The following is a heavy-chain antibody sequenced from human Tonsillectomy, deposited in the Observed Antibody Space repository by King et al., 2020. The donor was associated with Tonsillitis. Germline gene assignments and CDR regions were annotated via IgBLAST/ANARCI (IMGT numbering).Heavy chain of an antibody. CDR3: ARQGTYSNWFDP. V-gene: IGHV4-39*01. Sequence: QLQESGPGLVKPSETLSLTCTVSGGSISSSSYYWGWIRQPPGKGLEWIGSIYYSRSTYYNPSLKSRVTISVDTSKNQFSLKLSSVTAADTAVYYCARQGTYSNWFDPWGQGTLVTVSS. D-gene: IGHD1-26*01. CDR1: GGSISSSSYY. J-gene: IGHJ5*02. CDR2: IYYSRST.